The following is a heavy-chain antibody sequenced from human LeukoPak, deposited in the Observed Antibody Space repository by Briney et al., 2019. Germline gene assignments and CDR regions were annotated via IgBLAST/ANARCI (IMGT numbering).Heavy chain of an antibody. CDR3: AKDLRGVPYGFDPPGDY. V-gene: IGHV3-30*18. D-gene: IGHD3-10*01. Sequence: GGSLRLSCAASGFTFSTYGMYWVRQAPGKGLEWVAIISYDGSNKYYADSVKGRFTISRDNSKDTLFLQMNSLRAEDTALYYCAKDLRGVPYGFDPPGDYWGQGTLVTVSS. CDR1: GFTFSTYG. CDR2: ISYDGSNK. J-gene: IGHJ4*02.